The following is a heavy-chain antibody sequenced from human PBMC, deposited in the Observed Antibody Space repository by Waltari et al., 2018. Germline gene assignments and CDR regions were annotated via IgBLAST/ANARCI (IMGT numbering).Heavy chain of an antibody. CDR1: GASITSSYL. CDR2: VHGRGGT. CDR3: ARDRGRGLYLDS. J-gene: IGHJ4*02. V-gene: IGHV4-4*02. D-gene: IGHD2-15*01. Sequence: QLQLQESGPGLVEPSGTLSLTCGVSGASITSSYLWNWVRQSPGKGLEWIGQVHGRGGTNYNPSLASRVTVSLDTYNNQFSLKVASATAADTAVYYCARDRGRGLYLDSWGPGTLVTVSP.